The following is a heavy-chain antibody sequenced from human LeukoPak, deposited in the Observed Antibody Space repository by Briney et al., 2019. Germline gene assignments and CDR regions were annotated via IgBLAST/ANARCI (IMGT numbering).Heavy chain of an antibody. CDR3: ARAYSSSGYNWFDP. V-gene: IGHV4-59*12. CDR2: IYYSGST. J-gene: IGHJ5*02. Sequence: SETLSLTCTVSGGSISSYSWSWIRQPPGKGLEWIGYIYYSGSTNYNPSLKSRVTISVDTSKNQFFLKLNSVTAADTAVYYCARAYSSSGYNWFDPWGQGTLVTVSS. D-gene: IGHD6-6*01. CDR1: GGSISSYS.